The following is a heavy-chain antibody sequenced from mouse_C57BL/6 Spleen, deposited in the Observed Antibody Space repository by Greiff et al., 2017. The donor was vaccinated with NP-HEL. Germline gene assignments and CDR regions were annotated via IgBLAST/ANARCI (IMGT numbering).Heavy chain of an antibody. Sequence: VKLVESGAELVKPGASVKISCKASGYAFSSYWMNWVKQRPGKGLEWIGQIYPGDGDTNYNGKFKGKATLTADKSSSTAYMQLSSLTSEDSAVYFCARSFYYYGSSSQFDYWGQGTTLTVSS. CDR3: ARSFYYYGSSSQFDY. J-gene: IGHJ2*01. D-gene: IGHD1-1*01. CDR1: GYAFSSYW. CDR2: IYPGDGDT. V-gene: IGHV1-80*01.